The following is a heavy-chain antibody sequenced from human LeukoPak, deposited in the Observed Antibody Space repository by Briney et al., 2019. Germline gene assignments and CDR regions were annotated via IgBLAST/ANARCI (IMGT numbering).Heavy chain of an antibody. CDR2: MNPNSGNT. Sequence: ASVKVSCKASGGTFSSYAINWVRQATGQGLEWMGWMNPNSGNTGYAQKFQGRVTMTRNTSISTAYMELSSLRSEDTAVYYCARKGSRWGSYRYDFDYWGQGTLVTVSS. J-gene: IGHJ4*02. V-gene: IGHV1-8*02. CDR1: GGTFSSYA. D-gene: IGHD3-16*02. CDR3: ARKGSRWGSYRYDFDY.